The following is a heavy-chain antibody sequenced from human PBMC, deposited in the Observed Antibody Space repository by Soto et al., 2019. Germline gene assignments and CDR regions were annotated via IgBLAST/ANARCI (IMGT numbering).Heavy chain of an antibody. CDR2: IYYSGST. CDR3: VRAREEQWLVPYFDY. V-gene: IGHV4-31*03. CDR1: GGSISSGGYY. J-gene: IGHJ4*02. D-gene: IGHD6-19*01. Sequence: SETLSLTCTVSGGSISSGGYYWSWIRQHPGKGLEWIGYIYYSGSTYYNPSLKSRVTISVDTSKNQFSLKLSSVTAADTAVYYCVRAREEQWLVPYFDYWGQGTLVTVSS.